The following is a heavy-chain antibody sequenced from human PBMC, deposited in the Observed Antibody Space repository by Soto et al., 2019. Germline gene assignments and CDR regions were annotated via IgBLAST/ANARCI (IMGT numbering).Heavy chain of an antibody. J-gene: IGHJ2*01. D-gene: IGHD1-1*01. V-gene: IGHV1-69*12. CDR3: AGGNHRLVQLWYFDL. Sequence: QVQLVQSGAGVKKPGSSLTLSCTASGGTFSSYSISWVRQPPGQGLEWMGGIIPIFGTANNAQKFQGRGTITADDSTNTTYMELSSSRAEDTAAYYCAGGNHRLVQLWYFDLWGRGPLATFS. CDR1: GGTFSSYS. CDR2: IIPIFGTA.